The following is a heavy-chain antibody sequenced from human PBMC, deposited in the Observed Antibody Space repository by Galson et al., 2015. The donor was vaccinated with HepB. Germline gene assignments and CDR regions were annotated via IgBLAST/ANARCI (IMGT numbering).Heavy chain of an antibody. Sequence: SVKVSCKASGYTFTGYYMHWVRQAPGQGLEWMGRINPNSGGTNYAQKFQGRVTMTRDTSISTAYMELSRLRSDDTAVYYCARRTSGTPGIRAAFDIWGQGTMVTVSS. J-gene: IGHJ3*02. D-gene: IGHD1-1*01. CDR2: INPNSGGT. CDR3: ARRTSGTPGIRAAFDI. CDR1: GYTFTGYY. V-gene: IGHV1-2*06.